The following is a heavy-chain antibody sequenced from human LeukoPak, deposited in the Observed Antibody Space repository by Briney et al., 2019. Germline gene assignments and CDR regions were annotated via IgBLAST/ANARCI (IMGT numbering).Heavy chain of an antibody. D-gene: IGHD2-2*01. J-gene: IGHJ5*02. CDR2: INHSGST. CDR3: ARRCCSSTSLGWFDP. Sequence: SETLSLTCAVYGGSFSGYYWSWIRQPPGKGLEWIGEINHSGSTNFNPPLKSRVTISVDKSKNQFSSQLSYVTAASTALYFFARRCCSSTSLGWFDPWGQGTLVTVSS. V-gene: IGHV4-34*01. CDR1: GGSFSGYY.